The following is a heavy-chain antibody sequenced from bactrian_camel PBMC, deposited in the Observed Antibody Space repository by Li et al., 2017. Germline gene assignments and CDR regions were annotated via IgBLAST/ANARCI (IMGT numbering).Heavy chain of an antibody. CDR3: AADPARHWVGWSLSPREYSI. V-gene: IGHV3S40*01. CDR1: GFTFGSCT. J-gene: IGHJ4*01. CDR2: ILSGGGT. Sequence: VQLVESGGGLVQPGGSLRLSCGASGFTFGSCTMTWVRQAPGKGLEWVSAILSGGGTRYADSVKGRFTISRDEAKNTVYLQMNNLKPEDTAMYYCAADPARHWVGWSLSPREYSIWGQGTQVTVS. D-gene: IGHD5*01.